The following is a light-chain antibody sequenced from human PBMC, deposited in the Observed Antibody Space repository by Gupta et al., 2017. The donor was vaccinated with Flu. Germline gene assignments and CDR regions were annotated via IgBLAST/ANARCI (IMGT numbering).Light chain of an antibody. V-gene: IGKV3-20*01. CDR3: QQDGSSRYS. CDR2: GAS. Sequence: EIVLTQSPDTLSLSPGERATLSCRASQSVSSSYFAWYQQKPGQAPRLLMYGASNRAIGIPDRFSGSGSGTDFTLTISRLEPEDFAVYYCQQDGSSRYSFGQGTKLEI. J-gene: IGKJ2*03. CDR1: QSVSSSY.